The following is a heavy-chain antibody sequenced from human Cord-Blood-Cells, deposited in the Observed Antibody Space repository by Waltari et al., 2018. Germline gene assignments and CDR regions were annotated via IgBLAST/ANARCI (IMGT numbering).Heavy chain of an antibody. D-gene: IGHD5-12*01. Sequence: QVQLQQWGAGLLKPSETLSLTCPVYGGSFSGYYWSWFRQPPGKGLELIGEINHSGSTNYNPSLKSRVTISVDTSKSQFSLKLSSVTAADTAVYYCARISVDIVATNDYWGQGTLVTVSS. J-gene: IGHJ4*02. V-gene: IGHV4-34*01. CDR1: GGSFSGYY. CDR2: INHSGST. CDR3: ARISVDIVATNDY.